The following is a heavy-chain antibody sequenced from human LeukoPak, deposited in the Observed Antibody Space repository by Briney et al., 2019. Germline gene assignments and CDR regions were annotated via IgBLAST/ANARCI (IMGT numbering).Heavy chain of an antibody. Sequence: PGGSLRLPCAASGFTFSSYRMHWVRQAPAKGLVWVSRINSDGSSTSYADSAKGRFTISRDNAKNTLYLQMNSLRAEDTAVYYCATGYSDYEIGFDYWGQGTLVTVSS. CDR1: GFTFSSYR. D-gene: IGHD5-12*01. CDR3: ATGYSDYEIGFDY. J-gene: IGHJ4*02. V-gene: IGHV3-74*01. CDR2: INSDGSST.